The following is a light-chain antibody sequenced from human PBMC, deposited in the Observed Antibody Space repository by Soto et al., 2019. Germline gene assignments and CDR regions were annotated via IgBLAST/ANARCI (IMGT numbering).Light chain of an antibody. V-gene: IGKV1-39*01. Sequence: DIQMTQSPFSLSAYVGDRVTITCRASQSISNYLNWYQQRPGKAPKLLIYAASSLQSGVPSRFSGSASGTDFTLTITNLQPEDFATYYCQHSYVTPWTFGQGTKVEIK. CDR3: QHSYVTPWT. CDR2: AAS. J-gene: IGKJ1*01. CDR1: QSISNY.